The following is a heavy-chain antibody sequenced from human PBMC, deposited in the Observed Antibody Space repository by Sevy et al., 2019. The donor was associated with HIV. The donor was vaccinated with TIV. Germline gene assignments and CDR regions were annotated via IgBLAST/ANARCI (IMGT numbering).Heavy chain of an antibody. Sequence: GGSLRLSCAASGFRFNNFGMYWVRQAPGKGLEGVAVIWYDGSNKYYADSVKGRFTISRDNSKNTLYLQMNSLRAEDTAVYYCARDGGMDVWGQGTTVTVSS. CDR2: IWYDGSNK. CDR3: ARDGGMDV. V-gene: IGHV3-33*01. J-gene: IGHJ6*02. CDR1: GFRFNNFG.